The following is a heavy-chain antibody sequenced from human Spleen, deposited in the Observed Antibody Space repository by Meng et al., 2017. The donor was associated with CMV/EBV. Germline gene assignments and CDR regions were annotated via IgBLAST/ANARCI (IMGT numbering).Heavy chain of an antibody. CDR3: TRDTPIMVYAIPPALYGMDV. Sequence: ASVKVSCKASGYTFTRYGISWVRRAPGQGLEWMGWISAYNGNTNYAQKLQGRVTMTTDTSTSTAYMELRSLRSDDTAVYYFTRDTPIMVYAIPPALYGMDVCGQGTTVTVSS. CDR1: GYTFTRYG. V-gene: IGHV1-18*01. D-gene: IGHD2-8*01. J-gene: IGHJ6*02. CDR2: ISAYNGNT.